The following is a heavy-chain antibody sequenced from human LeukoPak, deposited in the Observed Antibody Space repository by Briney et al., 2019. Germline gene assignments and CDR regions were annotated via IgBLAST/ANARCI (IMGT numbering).Heavy chain of an antibody. D-gene: IGHD1-26*01. CDR2: ISYDGSNQ. CDR3: AKDRPRVGATDYFDY. V-gene: IGHV3-30*18. Sequence: GGSLRLSCAASGFTFSTYGMHWVRQAPGKGLEWVAVISYDGSNQYYIDSVKGRFTISRDNSENMLYLQMNSLRAEDTAVYYCAKDRPRVGATDYFDYWGQGTLVTVSS. J-gene: IGHJ4*02. CDR1: GFTFSTYG.